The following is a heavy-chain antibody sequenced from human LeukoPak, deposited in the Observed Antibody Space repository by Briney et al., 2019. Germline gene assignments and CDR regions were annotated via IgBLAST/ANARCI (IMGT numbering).Heavy chain of an antibody. CDR1: GYASTGYY. CDR3: ARVHSLIVVVVAATVDAFDI. J-gene: IGHJ3*02. D-gene: IGHD2-15*01. Sequence: ASVKVSCKASGYASTGYYMHWVRQAPGQGLEWMGWINPNSGGTNYAQKFQGRVTMTRDTSISTAYMELSRLRSDDTAVYYCARVHSLIVVVVAATVDAFDIWGQGTMVTVSS. CDR2: INPNSGGT. V-gene: IGHV1-2*02.